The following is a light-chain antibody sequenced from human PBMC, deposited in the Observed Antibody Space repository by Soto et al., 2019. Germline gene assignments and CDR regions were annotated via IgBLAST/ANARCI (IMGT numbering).Light chain of an antibody. CDR2: GAS. CDR1: QGISNY. Sequence: DIQMTQSPSSLSASVGDRVTITSRTSQGISNYLAWYQQKPGKVPKLLIYGASTLQPGVPSRFSGSGSGADFTLTISSLPPEDVATYYCQKYDGAPRTFGQGTKVEIK. CDR3: QKYDGAPRT. V-gene: IGKV1-27*01. J-gene: IGKJ1*01.